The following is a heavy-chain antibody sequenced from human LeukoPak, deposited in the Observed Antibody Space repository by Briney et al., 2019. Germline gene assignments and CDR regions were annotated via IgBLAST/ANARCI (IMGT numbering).Heavy chain of an antibody. CDR3: ARGRGQYYYGSGSHWFDP. CDR2: INHSGST. Sequence: SETLSLTCAVYGGSFSGYYWSWIRQPPGKGLEWIGEINHSGSTNYNPSLKSRVTISVDTSKNQFSLKLSSVTAADTAVYYCARGRGQYYYGSGSHWFDPWGQGTLVTVSS. D-gene: IGHD3-10*01. CDR1: GGSFSGYY. V-gene: IGHV4-34*01. J-gene: IGHJ5*02.